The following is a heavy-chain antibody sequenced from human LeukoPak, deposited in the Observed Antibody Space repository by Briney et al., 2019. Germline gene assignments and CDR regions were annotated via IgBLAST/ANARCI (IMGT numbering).Heavy chain of an antibody. CDR2: INPNSGGT. D-gene: IGHD3-22*01. Sequence: ASVKVFCKASGYTFTGYYMHWVRQAPGQGLECMGWINPNSGGTNYAQKFQGRVTMTRDTSIGTAYMELNRLRSDDTAVYYCARGSYDSSDFEYFHHWGQGTLVTVSS. CDR1: GYTFTGYY. V-gene: IGHV1-2*02. CDR3: ARGSYDSSDFEYFHH. J-gene: IGHJ1*01.